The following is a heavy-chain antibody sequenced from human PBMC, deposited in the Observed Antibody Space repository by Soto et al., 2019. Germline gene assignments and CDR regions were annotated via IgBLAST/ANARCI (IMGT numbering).Heavy chain of an antibody. V-gene: IGHV1-46*01. Sequence: QVQLVQSGAEVKKPGASVKVSCKASGYTFTNYYIHWVRQAPGQGLEWMGIINPTSGSTNYAPKFQGRVTLTYDTSTTTVYMELSGLRSEDTAVLYCARDLAAGDHWGQGTLVTVSS. CDR1: GYTFTNYY. D-gene: IGHD6-13*01. CDR2: INPTSGST. J-gene: IGHJ4*02. CDR3: ARDLAAGDH.